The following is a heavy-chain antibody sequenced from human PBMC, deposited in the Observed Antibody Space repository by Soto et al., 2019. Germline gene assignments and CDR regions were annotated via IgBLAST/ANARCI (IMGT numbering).Heavy chain of an antibody. V-gene: IGHV3-23*01. CDR3: AKTFTTVTTLFGY. D-gene: IGHD4-17*01. CDR1: GFTFSSYA. J-gene: IGHJ4*02. CDR2: ISGSGGST. Sequence: EVQLLESGGGLVQPGGSLRLSCAASGFTFSSYAMSWVRQAPGKGLEWVSAISGSGGSTYYADSVKGRFTISRDNSKKTLYLQMTSLRAEDTAVYYCAKTFTTVTTLFGYWGQGTLVTVSS.